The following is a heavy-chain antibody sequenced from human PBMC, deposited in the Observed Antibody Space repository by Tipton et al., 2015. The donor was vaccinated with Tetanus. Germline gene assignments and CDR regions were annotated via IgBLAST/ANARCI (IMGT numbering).Heavy chain of an antibody. Sequence: QLVQSGAEVKKPGASVKVSCKASGYTFTSYGISWVRQAPGQGLEWMGWISAYNGNTNYAQKLQGRVTMTTDTSTSTAYMELRRLRSDDTAVYYCARGPSYYDILTGCHPAPLFDYWGQGTLVTVSS. V-gene: IGHV1-18*01. CDR1: GYTFTSYG. CDR3: ARGPSYYDILTGCHPAPLFDY. J-gene: IGHJ4*02. CDR2: ISAYNGNT. D-gene: IGHD3-9*01.